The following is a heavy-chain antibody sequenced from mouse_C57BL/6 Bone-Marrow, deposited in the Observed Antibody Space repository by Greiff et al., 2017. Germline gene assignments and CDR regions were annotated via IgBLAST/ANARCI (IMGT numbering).Heavy chain of an antibody. Sequence: EVQLKESGPELVKPGASVKMSCKASGYTFTDYNMHWVKQSPGKSLEWIGYINPNNGGTSYNQKFKGQATLTVNKSSSTAYMELRSLTSEDSAVYYCARRGWLLEALDYWGQGTSVTVSA. V-gene: IGHV1-22*01. CDR3: ARRGWLLEALDY. CDR1: GYTFTDYN. CDR2: INPNNGGT. D-gene: IGHD2-3*01. J-gene: IGHJ4*01.